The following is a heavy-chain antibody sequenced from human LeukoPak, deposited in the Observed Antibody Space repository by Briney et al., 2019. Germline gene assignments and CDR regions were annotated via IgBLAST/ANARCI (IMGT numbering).Heavy chain of an antibody. Sequence: GGSLLLSCAASGFTFSSYGMHWVRQAPGKGLEWVAVISYDGSNKYYADSVKGRFTISRDNSKNTLYLQMNSLRAEDTAVYYCAKVRISKAMVPFHYWGQGTLVTVSS. CDR3: AKVRISKAMVPFHY. CDR1: GFTFSSYG. D-gene: IGHD3-10*01. CDR2: ISYDGSNK. J-gene: IGHJ4*02. V-gene: IGHV3-30*18.